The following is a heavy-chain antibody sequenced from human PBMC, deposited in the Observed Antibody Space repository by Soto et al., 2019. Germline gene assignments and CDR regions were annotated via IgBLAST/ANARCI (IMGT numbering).Heavy chain of an antibody. Sequence: QVQLQESGPGLVKPSETLSLTCTVSGGSVSSGSYYWSWIRQPPGKGLEWIGYIYYSGSTNYNPSLRSRVPISVDTSKNQFSLKLSSVTAADTAVYYCARELVVVVAATYYYYGMDVWGQGTTVTVSS. V-gene: IGHV4-61*01. CDR2: IYYSGST. D-gene: IGHD2-15*01. J-gene: IGHJ6*02. CDR3: ARELVVVVAATYYYYGMDV. CDR1: GGSVSSGSYY.